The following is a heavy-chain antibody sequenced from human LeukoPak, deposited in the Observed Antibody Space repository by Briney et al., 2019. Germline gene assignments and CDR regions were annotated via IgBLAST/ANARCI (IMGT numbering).Heavy chain of an antibody. V-gene: IGHV1-2*04. CDR3: AREAEDTAMAPFDY. J-gene: IGHJ4*02. Sequence: GASVKVSCKASGYTFTGYYMHWVRQAPGQGLEWMGWINPNSGGTNYAQKFQGWVTMTRDTSISTAYMELSRLRSDDTAVYYCAREAEDTAMAPFDYWGQGTLVTVSS. CDR1: GYTFTGYY. CDR2: INPNSGGT. D-gene: IGHD5-18*01.